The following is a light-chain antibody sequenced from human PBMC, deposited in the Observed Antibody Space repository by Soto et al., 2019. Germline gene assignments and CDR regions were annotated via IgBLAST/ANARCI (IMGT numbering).Light chain of an antibody. V-gene: IGKV1-6*01. Sequence: IQMTQSPSSLSASVGDRVTITCRASQSISSYLNWYQQKPGKAPKLLIYAASSLQSGVPSRFSGSGSGTDFTLTISSLQPEDFATYFCLQYDDYPFTFGGGTKVDI. J-gene: IGKJ4*01. CDR1: QSISSY. CDR2: AAS. CDR3: LQYDDYPFT.